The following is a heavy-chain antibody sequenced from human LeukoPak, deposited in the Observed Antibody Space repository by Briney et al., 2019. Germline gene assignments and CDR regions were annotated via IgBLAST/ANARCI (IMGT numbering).Heavy chain of an antibody. CDR2: IKTDGSTT. V-gene: IGHV3-74*01. J-gene: IGHJ4*02. CDR1: GFTFSSSW. Sequence: PGGSLRLSCAVSGFTFSSSWMHWVRHAPGKGLVWVSHIKTDGSTTAYADSVKGRFTISRDNAKNTLYLQMNSLRAEDTGVYYCARGNQQLPRSTPDYWGRETLVTVSA. D-gene: IGHD2-2*01. CDR3: ARGNQQLPRSTPDY.